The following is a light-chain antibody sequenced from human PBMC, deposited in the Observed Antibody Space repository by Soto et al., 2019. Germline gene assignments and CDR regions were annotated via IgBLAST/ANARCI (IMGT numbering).Light chain of an antibody. Sequence: EIVMTQSPATLSVSPGERATLSCRASQSISASLAWYQQKPGQAPRLLIYGASIRATGIPARFSGSGSGTEFSLTISSLQSEDFAVYYCHQYNHWPLTFGGGTKVEIK. CDR2: GAS. CDR3: HQYNHWPLT. J-gene: IGKJ4*01. V-gene: IGKV3-15*01. CDR1: QSISAS.